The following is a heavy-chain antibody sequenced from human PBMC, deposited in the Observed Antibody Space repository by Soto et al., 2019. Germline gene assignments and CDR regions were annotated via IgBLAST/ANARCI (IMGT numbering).Heavy chain of an antibody. CDR3: AREEGYNPPRY. D-gene: IGHD5-12*01. J-gene: IGHJ4*02. V-gene: IGHV3-74*01. Sequence: EVQLVESGGGLVQPGGPLSLSCAASGFTFSSYWMHWVRQAPGKGLVWVSRINSDGSSTSYADSVKGRFTISRDNAKNTLYLQMNSLRAEDTAVYYCAREEGYNPPRYWGQGTLVTVSS. CDR1: GFTFSSYW. CDR2: INSDGSST.